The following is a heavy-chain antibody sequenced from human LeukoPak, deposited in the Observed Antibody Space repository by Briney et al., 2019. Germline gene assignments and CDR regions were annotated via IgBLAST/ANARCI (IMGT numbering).Heavy chain of an antibody. CDR2: INPNSGGT. Sequence: ASVKVSCKASGYTFTGYYMHWVRQAPGQGLEWMGWINPNSGGTNYAQKFQGRVTMTRDTSISTAYMELSRLRSDDTAVYYCARLRDDFWSGYMWFDPWGQGTLVTVSS. J-gene: IGHJ5*02. CDR1: GYTFTGYY. D-gene: IGHD3-3*01. V-gene: IGHV1-2*02. CDR3: ARLRDDFWSGYMWFDP.